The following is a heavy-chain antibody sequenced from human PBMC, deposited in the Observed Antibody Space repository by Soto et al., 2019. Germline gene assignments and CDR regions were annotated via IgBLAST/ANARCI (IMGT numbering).Heavy chain of an antibody. J-gene: IGHJ5*02. CDR1: VFTFSSYS. Sequence: VGSLRLSWAASVFTFSSYSMNWFRQAPGKGLEWVSSISSSSSYIYYADSVNGRFTIPRDNAKNSLYLQMNSLRAEDTAVYYCARDLQQTGTTNNWFAPGGQETLVTVSS. CDR3: ARDLQQTGTTNNWFAP. CDR2: ISSSSSYI. V-gene: IGHV3-21*01. D-gene: IGHD1-1*01.